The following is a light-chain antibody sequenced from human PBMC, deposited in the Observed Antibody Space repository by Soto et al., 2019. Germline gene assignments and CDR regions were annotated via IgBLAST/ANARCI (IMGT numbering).Light chain of an antibody. V-gene: IGLV2-8*01. Sequence: QSALTQPPSASGSPGQSVTSSCTGTSRDVGGYDCVSWYQQHPGKAPKLMMYEVSKRPSGVPDRFSGSKSGNTASLTVSGLQPEDEADYYCSSYAGINILYIFGTGTKLTVL. CDR2: EVS. CDR1: SRDVGGYDC. CDR3: SSYAGINILYI. J-gene: IGLJ1*01.